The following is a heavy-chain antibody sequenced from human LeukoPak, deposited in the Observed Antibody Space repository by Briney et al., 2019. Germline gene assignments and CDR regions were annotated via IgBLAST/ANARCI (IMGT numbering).Heavy chain of an antibody. CDR3: ARVRDYDSSGYYYDY. CDR1: GGSISSHY. J-gene: IGHJ4*02. V-gene: IGHV4-59*11. D-gene: IGHD3-22*01. Sequence: SETLSLTCTVSGGSISSHYWSWIRQPPGKGLEWIGYIYYSGSTNYNPSLKSRVTISVDTSKNQFSLKLSSVTAADTAVYYCARVRDYDSSGYYYDYWGQGTLVTVSS. CDR2: IYYSGST.